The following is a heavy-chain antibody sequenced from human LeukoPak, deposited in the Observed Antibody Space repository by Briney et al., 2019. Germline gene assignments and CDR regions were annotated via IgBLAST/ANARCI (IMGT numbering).Heavy chain of an antibody. J-gene: IGHJ2*01. CDR3: ASITVTMGWYFDL. CDR2: INPNSGGM. V-gene: IGHV1-2*02. Sequence: ASVKVSCKASGYTFTGYYMHWVRQAPGQGLEWMGWINPNSGGMNYAQKFQGRVTMTRDTSISTAYMELSRLRSDDTAVYYCASITVTMGWYFDLWGRGTLVTVSS. D-gene: IGHD4-11*01. CDR1: GYTFTGYY.